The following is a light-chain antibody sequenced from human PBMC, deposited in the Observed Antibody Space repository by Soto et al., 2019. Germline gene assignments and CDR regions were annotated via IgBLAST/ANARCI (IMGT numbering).Light chain of an antibody. Sequence: DAQMTQSPSTLSASVGDTVTITCRASQIVDVWLAWYHQKPVRAPRLIIYKASILETGVPSRFTDGGSGTYFSLNISGLQPDDLGTYYCQQYNSYPKTFGQGTKLE. CDR1: QIVDVW. CDR2: KAS. V-gene: IGKV1-5*03. CDR3: QQYNSYPKT. J-gene: IGKJ2*01.